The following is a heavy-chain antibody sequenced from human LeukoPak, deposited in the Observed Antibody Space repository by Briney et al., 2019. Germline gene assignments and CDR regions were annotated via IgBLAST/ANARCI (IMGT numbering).Heavy chain of an antibody. V-gene: IGHV4-59*08. J-gene: IGHJ4*02. D-gene: IGHD6-13*01. CDR3: ARLGYSSSDDY. CDR2: IYYSGST. Sequence: PSETLSLTCTVSGGSISSYYWSWIRQPPGKGLEWIGYIYYSGSTNYNPSLKSRVTISVDTSKNQFSLKLSSVTAADTAVYYCARLGYSSSDDYWGLGTLVTVSS. CDR1: GGSISSYY.